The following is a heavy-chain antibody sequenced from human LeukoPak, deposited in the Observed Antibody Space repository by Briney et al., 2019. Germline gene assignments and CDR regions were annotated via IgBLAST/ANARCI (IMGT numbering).Heavy chain of an antibody. J-gene: IGHJ4*02. CDR2: MNPNSGNT. CDR1: GYTFTSYD. D-gene: IGHD1-26*01. CDR3: ARQINKLGTTPSGY. Sequence: GASVKVSCKASGYTFTSYDINWVRQATGQGLEWMGWMNPNSGNTGYAQKFQGRVTMTRDTSISTAYMELSRLTSDDTAVYYCARQINKLGTTPSGYWGQGTLVTVSS. V-gene: IGHV1-8*01.